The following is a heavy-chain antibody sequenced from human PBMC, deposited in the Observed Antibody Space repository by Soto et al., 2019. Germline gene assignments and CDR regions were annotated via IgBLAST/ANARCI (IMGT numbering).Heavy chain of an antibody. CDR1: GFTFSSYA. V-gene: IGHV3-30-3*01. CDR2: ISYDGSNK. J-gene: IGHJ6*02. Sequence: LRLSCAASGFTFSSYAMHWVRQAPGKGLEWVAVISYDGSNKYYADSVKGRFTISRDNSKNTLYLQMNSLRAEDTAVYYCARDKVVVVFSASMDVWGQGTKVTVS. CDR3: ARDKVVVVFSASMDV. D-gene: IGHD3-22*01.